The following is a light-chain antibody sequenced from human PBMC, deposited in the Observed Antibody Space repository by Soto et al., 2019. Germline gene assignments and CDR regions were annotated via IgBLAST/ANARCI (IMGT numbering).Light chain of an antibody. CDR3: GTWDSSLSAVV. V-gene: IGLV1-51*01. J-gene: IGLJ2*01. Sequence: CSGSSSNIGNNYVSWYQQLPGTATKLVIYDNNKRPSGIPDRFSGSKSGTSATLGITGLQTGDEADYYCGTWDSSLSAVVFGGGTKLTVL. CDR2: DNN. CDR1: SSNIGNNY.